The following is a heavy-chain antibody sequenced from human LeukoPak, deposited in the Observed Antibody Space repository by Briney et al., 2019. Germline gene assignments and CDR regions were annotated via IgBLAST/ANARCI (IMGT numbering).Heavy chain of an antibody. CDR2: IYPGDSDT. CDR1: EYRFTSYW. J-gene: IGHJ4*02. V-gene: IGHV5-51*01. D-gene: IGHD3-22*01. Sequence: GESLKISCKGSEYRFTSYWIGWVRQMPGKGLEWMGIIYPGDSDTRYSPSFQGQVTISADKSISTAYLQWSSLKASDTAMYYCARHGILSSGYSDYWGQGTLVTVSS. CDR3: ARHGILSSGYSDY.